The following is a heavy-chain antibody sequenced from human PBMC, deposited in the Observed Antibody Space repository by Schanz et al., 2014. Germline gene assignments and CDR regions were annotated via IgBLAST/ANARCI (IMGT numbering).Heavy chain of an antibody. J-gene: IGHJ4*02. V-gene: IGHV3-33*06. Sequence: QAQLVESGGGVVQPGRSLRLSCAASGFTFNNYGMHWVRQAPGKGLEWVALISYDGSSKNHADSVQGRFTISRDNSKNALYLQMDSLRAEDTAVYYCAKDGIMVQGVIWERYFDSWGQGTLVTVSS. CDR2: ISYDGSSK. CDR3: AKDGIMVQGVIWERYFDS. D-gene: IGHD3-10*01. CDR1: GFTFNNYG.